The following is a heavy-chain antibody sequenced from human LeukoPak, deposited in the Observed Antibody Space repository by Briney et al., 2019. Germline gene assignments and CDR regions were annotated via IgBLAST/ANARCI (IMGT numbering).Heavy chain of an antibody. D-gene: IGHD6-13*01. Sequence: ASVKVSCKTSGYTFTGYYIHWVRQAPGQGLEWMGWINPNSGGTTYAQKFQGRVTMTRDTSIGTAYMELSRLRSDDTAVYYCAPTNSWSYYFDYWSQGTLVTVSS. CDR3: APTNSWSYYFDY. CDR1: GYTFTGYY. J-gene: IGHJ4*02. CDR2: INPNSGGT. V-gene: IGHV1-2*02.